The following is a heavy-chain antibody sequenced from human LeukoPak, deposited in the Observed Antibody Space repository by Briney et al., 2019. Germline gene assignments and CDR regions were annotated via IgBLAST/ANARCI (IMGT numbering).Heavy chain of an antibody. J-gene: IGHJ5*02. Sequence: SETLSLTCTVSGGSISRSSYYWGWIRQPPGKGLEGIGSIYYSGSTHYNPSLKSRVTISADPSKNQFSLKLASVTAADTSVYFCARVGYCTNGVCYNWFDPWGQGTLVTVSS. CDR3: ARVGYCTNGVCYNWFDP. D-gene: IGHD2-8*01. CDR2: IYYSGST. CDR1: GGSISRSSYY. V-gene: IGHV4-39*01.